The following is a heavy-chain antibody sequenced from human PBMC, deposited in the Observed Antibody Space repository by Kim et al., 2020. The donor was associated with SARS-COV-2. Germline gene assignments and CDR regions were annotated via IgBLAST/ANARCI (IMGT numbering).Heavy chain of an antibody. CDR3: ARVPWVGFLEWLGNGMDV. D-gene: IGHD3-3*01. Sequence: SETLSLTCTVSGGSISSYYWSWIRQPPGKGLEWIGYIYYSGSTNYNPSLKSRVTISVDTSKNQFSLKLSSVTAADTAVYYCARVPWVGFLEWLGNGMDVWAKGPRSPSP. V-gene: IGHV4-59*13. J-gene: IGHJ6*02. CDR2: IYYSGST. CDR1: GGSISSYY.